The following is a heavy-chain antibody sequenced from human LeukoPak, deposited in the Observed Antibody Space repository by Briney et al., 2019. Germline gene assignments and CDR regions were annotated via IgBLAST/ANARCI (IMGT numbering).Heavy chain of an antibody. J-gene: IGHJ4*02. CDR3: ASLDY. CDR2: IKQDGSEK. Sequence: GGSLRLSCAASGFTFSSYGMHWVRQAPGKGLEWVANIKQDGSEKYYVDSVKGRFTISRDNAKNSLYLQMNSLRAEDTAVYYCASLDYWGQGILVTVSS. CDR1: GFTFSSYG. V-gene: IGHV3-7*01.